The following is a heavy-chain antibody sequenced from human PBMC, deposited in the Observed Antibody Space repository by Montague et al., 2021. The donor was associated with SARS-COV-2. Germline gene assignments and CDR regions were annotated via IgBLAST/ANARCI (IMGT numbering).Heavy chain of an antibody. CDR1: GDSISGHY. J-gene: IGHJ3*02. CDR3: AKPRGVEGATRFAFDT. D-gene: IGHD2-15*01. V-gene: IGHV4-59*08. Sequence: SETLSLTCVVSGDSISGHYWTWIRQPPGKGLEWTGYVSFSGSPNYNPSLKSRVTISADTSKKQFSLKLTSVTAADTAMYYCAKPRGVEGATRFAFDTWGQGTMVIVSS. CDR2: VSFSGSP.